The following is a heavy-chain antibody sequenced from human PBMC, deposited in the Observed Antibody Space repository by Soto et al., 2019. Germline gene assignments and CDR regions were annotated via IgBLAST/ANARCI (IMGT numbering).Heavy chain of an antibody. D-gene: IGHD2-21*01. V-gene: IGHV4-59*12. Sequence: SGTLSLTCTVSGGSISSLYWSWIRQPPGKGLEWIGYIYNRGSTNYNPSLKSRVTMSVDTSKNQFSLTLNSVTAADTATYYCARGGISHGAYFYYMDVWDRGTTVTVSS. CDR2: IYNRGST. J-gene: IGHJ6*03. CDR1: GGSISSLY. CDR3: ARGGISHGAYFYYMDV.